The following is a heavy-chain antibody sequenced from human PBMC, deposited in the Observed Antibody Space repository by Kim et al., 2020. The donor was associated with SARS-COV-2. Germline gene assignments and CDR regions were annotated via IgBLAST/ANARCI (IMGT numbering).Heavy chain of an antibody. CDR1: GGSISSGGYY. D-gene: IGHD3-10*01. CDR2: IYYSGST. Sequence: SETLSLTCTVSGGSISSGGYYWSWIRQHPGKGLEWIGYIYYSGSTYYNPSLKSRVTISVDTSKNQFSLKLSSVTAADTAVYYCARGVLLWFGEFRPWGQGTMVTVSS. CDR3: ARGVLLWFGEFRP. J-gene: IGHJ3*01. V-gene: IGHV4-31*03.